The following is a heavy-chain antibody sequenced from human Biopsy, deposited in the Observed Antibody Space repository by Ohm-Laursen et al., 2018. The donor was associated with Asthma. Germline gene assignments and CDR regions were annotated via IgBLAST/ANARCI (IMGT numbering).Heavy chain of an antibody. V-gene: IGHV3-30*03. Sequence: SLRLSCAASGFAFRSYAMNWVRQAPGKGLQWVAVISYDGSITHYADSVKGRFTISRDNSKNTVYLDISSLRIEDTAVFYCGIVVAANPFQGDCWGQGTLVTVSS. D-gene: IGHD2-15*01. J-gene: IGHJ4*02. CDR1: GFAFRSYA. CDR2: ISYDGSIT. CDR3: GIVVAANPFQGDC.